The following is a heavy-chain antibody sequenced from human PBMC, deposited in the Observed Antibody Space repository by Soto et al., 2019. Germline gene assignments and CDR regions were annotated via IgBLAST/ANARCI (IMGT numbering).Heavy chain of an antibody. CDR3: ARGAQASGYSYGPLGYYYYYYMDV. CDR1: GFTFSSYW. Sequence: EVQLVESGGGLVQPGGSLRLSCAASGFTFSSYWMSWVRQAPGKGLEWVANIKQDGSEKYYVDSVKGRFTISRDNAKNSLYLQMNSLRAEDTAVYYCARGAQASGYSYGPLGYYYYYYMDVWGKGTTVTVSS. V-gene: IGHV3-7*01. CDR2: IKQDGSEK. D-gene: IGHD5-18*01. J-gene: IGHJ6*03.